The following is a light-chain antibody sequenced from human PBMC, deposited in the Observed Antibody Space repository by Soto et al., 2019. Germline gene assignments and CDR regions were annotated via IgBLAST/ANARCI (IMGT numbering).Light chain of an antibody. CDR3: CSYGGSSTYV. Sequence: QSVLTQPASVSGSPGQSITISCTGTSSDVGSYNLVSWYQQHPGKAPKLMISEGNKRPSGGSNRFSGSKSGITASLTISGLQAEDEADYYCCSYGGSSTYVFGTGTKLTVL. V-gene: IGLV2-23*01. J-gene: IGLJ1*01. CDR1: SSDVGSYNL. CDR2: EGN.